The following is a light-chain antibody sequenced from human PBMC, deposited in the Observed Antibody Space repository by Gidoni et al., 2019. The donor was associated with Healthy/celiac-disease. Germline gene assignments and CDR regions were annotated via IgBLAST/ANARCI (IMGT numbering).Light chain of an antibody. CDR2: AAS. Sequence: DIQITQSPSSLSTSVGDRVTITCRARQSISSSLNWSQQKPGKAPTLLIYAASSFQSGVPSRFIGSGSGTDFTLLISSLQQEDFATYYCHQRYSPPLTFGHXTKVEIK. J-gene: IGKJ1*01. V-gene: IGKV1-39*01. CDR1: QSISSS. CDR3: HQRYSPPLT.